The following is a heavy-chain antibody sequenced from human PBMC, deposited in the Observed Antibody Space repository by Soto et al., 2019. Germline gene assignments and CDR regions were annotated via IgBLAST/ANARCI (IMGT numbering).Heavy chain of an antibody. Sequence: ESGGGLVQPGGSLRLSCAASGFTFSSYSMNWVRQAPGKGLEWVSYISSSSSTIYYADSVKGRFTISRDNAKNSLYLQMNSLRAEDTAVYYCARVPTYYYDSSGYYSYWGQGTLVTVSS. CDR1: GFTFSSYS. CDR3: ARVPTYYYDSSGYYSY. J-gene: IGHJ4*02. D-gene: IGHD3-22*01. V-gene: IGHV3-48*01. CDR2: ISSSSSTI.